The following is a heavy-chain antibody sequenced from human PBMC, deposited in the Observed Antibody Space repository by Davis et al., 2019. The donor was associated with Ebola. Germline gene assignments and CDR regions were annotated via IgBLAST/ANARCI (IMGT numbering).Heavy chain of an antibody. CDR2: INTDGSST. Sequence: GESLKISCAASGFTFSRYWMHWVRQAPGKGLVWVSRINTDGSSTDYADSVKGRFTISRDNSKNMVNLQMNSLRPDDTAVYHCARAKTTSGVDLGGIYSMDVWGQGTTVTVSS. CDR3: ARAKTTSGVDLGGIYSMDV. J-gene: IGHJ6*02. V-gene: IGHV3-74*01. CDR1: GFTFSRYW. D-gene: IGHD3-3*01.